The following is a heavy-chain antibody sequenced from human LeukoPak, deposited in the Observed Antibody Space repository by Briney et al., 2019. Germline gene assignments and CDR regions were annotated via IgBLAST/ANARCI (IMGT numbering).Heavy chain of an antibody. J-gene: IGHJ5*02. D-gene: IGHD5-24*01. Sequence: GGSLRLSCAASGFMFSSNWMSWVRLTPGKGLEWVANIKEDGTETYYVDSVKGRFTISRDNAKNSLYLQMNSLRAEDTAVYYCARGRSCDHWGQGTLVTVSS. CDR3: ARGRSCDH. CDR2: IKEDGTET. V-gene: IGHV3-7*03. CDR1: GFMFSSNW.